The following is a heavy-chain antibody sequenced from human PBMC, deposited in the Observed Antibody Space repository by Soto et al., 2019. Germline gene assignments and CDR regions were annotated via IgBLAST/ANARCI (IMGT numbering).Heavy chain of an antibody. Sequence: GGSLRLSCAASGFTFSSYGMHWVRQAPGKGLEWVAVIWYDGSNKYYADSVKGRFTISRDNSKNTLYLQMNSLRAEDTAVYYCARAQGYPDYYYYYGMDVWGQGTTVTVS. V-gene: IGHV3-33*01. CDR2: IWYDGSNK. CDR3: ARAQGYPDYYYYYGMDV. J-gene: IGHJ6*02. D-gene: IGHD1-1*01. CDR1: GFTFSSYG.